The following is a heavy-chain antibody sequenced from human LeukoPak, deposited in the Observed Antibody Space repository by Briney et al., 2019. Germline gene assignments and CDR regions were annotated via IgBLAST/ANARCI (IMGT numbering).Heavy chain of an antibody. V-gene: IGHV4-39*01. CDR2: IYYSGAT. CDR1: GDSVSSSSYY. J-gene: IGHJ6*02. Sequence: SETLSLTCTVSGDSVSSSSYYWVWIRQPPGKGLEWIGNIYYSGATHYNPSLKSRVIISIDTSKNQFSLRLTSVTAVDTAVYYCARGKAGWYYYYGMDVWGQGTTVTVSS. CDR3: ARGKAGWYYYYGMDV. D-gene: IGHD6-13*01.